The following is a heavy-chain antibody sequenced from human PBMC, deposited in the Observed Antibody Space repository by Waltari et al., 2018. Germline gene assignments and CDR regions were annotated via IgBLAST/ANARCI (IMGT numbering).Heavy chain of an antibody. D-gene: IGHD2-8*02. CDR3: ARVDYHYTGLTYYFDY. V-gene: IGHV3-20*01. CDR2: ISWNGGSI. CDR1: GFTFDDYG. Sequence: EVQLVESGGGVVRPGGSLRLSCAASGFTFDDYGMSGVRQVPGKGLEWVSGISWNGGSIGYADSVKGRFTISRDNAKNSLYLQINSLRAEDTALYHCARVDYHYTGLTYYFDYWGQGALVTVSS. J-gene: IGHJ4*02.